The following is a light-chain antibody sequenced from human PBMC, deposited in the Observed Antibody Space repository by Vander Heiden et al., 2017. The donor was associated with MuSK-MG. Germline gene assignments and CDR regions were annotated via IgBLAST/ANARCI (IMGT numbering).Light chain of an antibody. J-gene: IGLJ2*01. CDR2: YDD. CDR3: AAWDDRLNGVV. Sequence: QSVLTQPPSVSEAPRQRVTISCSGSSSNIGNNAVNWNQQLPGKAPKLLIYYDDRLPSGVSDRFSGSKSGTSASLAISGLQSEDEADYYCAAWDDRLNGVVFGGGTKLTVL. CDR1: SSNIGNNA. V-gene: IGLV1-36*01.